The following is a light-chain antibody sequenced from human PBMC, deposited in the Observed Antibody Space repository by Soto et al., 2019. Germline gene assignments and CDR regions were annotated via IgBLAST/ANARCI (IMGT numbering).Light chain of an antibody. Sequence: QSVLTQPPSVSGAPGQRVTISCTGSSSNIGAGFDVHWYQQLPGTAPKLLIFGNSNRPSGVPDRFSGSKSGTSASLAITGLQAEDEADYYCQSFDRSSWMFGGGTQLTVL. CDR1: SSNIGAGFD. CDR3: QSFDRSSWM. CDR2: GNS. V-gene: IGLV1-40*01. J-gene: IGLJ3*02.